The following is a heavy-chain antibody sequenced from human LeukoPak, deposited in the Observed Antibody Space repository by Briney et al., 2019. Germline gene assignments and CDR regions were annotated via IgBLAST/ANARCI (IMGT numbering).Heavy chain of an antibody. V-gene: IGHV3-30-3*01. Sequence: PGGSLRLSCAASGFTFSRYALHWVRQAPGKGLEWMTIISYDGGEKYYADSVKGRFTISRDNSRNTLYLQMNNLRTEDTAVYHCARGPRGWLFHDLDYWGQGALVTVSS. CDR1: GFTFSRYA. J-gene: IGHJ4*02. CDR3: ARGPRGWLFHDLDY. CDR2: ISYDGGEK. D-gene: IGHD2-15*01.